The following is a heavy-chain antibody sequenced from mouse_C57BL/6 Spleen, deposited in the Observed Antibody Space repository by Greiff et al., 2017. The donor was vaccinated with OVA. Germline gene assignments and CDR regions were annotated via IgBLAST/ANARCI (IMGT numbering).Heavy chain of an antibody. CDR3: ARGSSYDY. CDR1: GYTFTDYN. Sequence: EVQLQQSGPELVKPGASVKMSCKASGYTFTDYNMHWVKQSPGKSLAWIGYINPNNGGTSYTQKFKGKATLTVNKSSLPAYMELRSLTSEDSAVYYCARGSSYDYWGQGTTLTVSS. D-gene: IGHD1-1*01. CDR2: INPNNGGT. J-gene: IGHJ2*01. V-gene: IGHV1-22*01.